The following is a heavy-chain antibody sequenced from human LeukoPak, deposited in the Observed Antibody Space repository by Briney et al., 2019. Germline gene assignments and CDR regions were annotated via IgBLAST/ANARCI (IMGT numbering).Heavy chain of an antibody. CDR1: GFTFSSYE. Sequence: GGSLRLSCAASGFTFSSYEMNWVRQAPGKGLEWVSYISSSGSTIYYADSVKGRFTISRDNAKNSLYLQMNSLRAEDTAVYYCARSPWFGELLGSYFDYWGQGTLVTVSS. V-gene: IGHV3-48*03. D-gene: IGHD3-10*01. CDR3: ARSPWFGELLGSYFDY. J-gene: IGHJ4*02. CDR2: ISSSGSTI.